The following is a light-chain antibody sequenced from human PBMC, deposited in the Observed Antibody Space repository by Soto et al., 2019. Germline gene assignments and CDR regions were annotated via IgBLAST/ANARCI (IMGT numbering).Light chain of an antibody. CDR2: EVS. J-gene: IGLJ1*01. CDR3: SSYTSSSTLPNV. Sequence: QSALTQAASVSGSPGQSITISCTGTSSDVGGYNYVSWYQQHPGKAPKLMIYEVSNRPSGVSNRFSGSKSGNTASLTISGLQAEDEADYYCSSYTSSSTLPNVFGTGTKVTVL. V-gene: IGLV2-14*01. CDR1: SSDVGGYNY.